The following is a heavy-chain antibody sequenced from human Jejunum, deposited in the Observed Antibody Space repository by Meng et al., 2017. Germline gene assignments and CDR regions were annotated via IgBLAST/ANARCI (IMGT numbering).Heavy chain of an antibody. D-gene: IGHD2-2*01. V-gene: IGHV4-38-2*02. CDR2: IYQNGNT. CDR1: GYSISRGYY. CDR3: ARGDRTSTHP. Sequence: SETLSLTCTVSGYSISRGYYWVWIRRAPGEGLEWIGHIYQNGNTYYNPSLRSRVAISVDTSKNEFSLSLTSVTAADAAVYYCARGDRTSTHPWGQGTLVTVSS. J-gene: IGHJ5*02.